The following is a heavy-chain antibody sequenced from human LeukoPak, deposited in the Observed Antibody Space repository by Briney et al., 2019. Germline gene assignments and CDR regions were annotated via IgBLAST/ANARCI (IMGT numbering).Heavy chain of an antibody. CDR1: GGTFSSYA. D-gene: IGHD3-22*01. CDR2: IIPIFGTA. V-gene: IGHV1-69*13. CDR3: AREKRVITTSPLWGYYGMDV. J-gene: IGHJ6*02. Sequence: ASVNVSCKASGGTFSSYAISWVRQAPGQGLEWVGGIIPIFGTANYAQKFQGRVTITADDSTSTAYVELSSLSSEDTAVYYCAREKRVITTSPLWGYYGMDVWGQGTTVTVSS.